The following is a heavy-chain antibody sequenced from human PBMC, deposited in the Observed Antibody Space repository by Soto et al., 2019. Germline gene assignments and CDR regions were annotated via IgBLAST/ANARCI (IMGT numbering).Heavy chain of an antibody. CDR2: IYYSGST. V-gene: IGHV4-31*03. D-gene: IGHD2-2*01. Sequence: SVTMSVTSTVAGGNIISGGCYWSWIKKHPGKGLEWIGYIYYSGSTYYNPSLKSRVTISVDTSKNQFSLKLSSVTAADTAVYYCASHCSSTSCYAQYYFDYWGQGTLVTV. CDR3: ASHCSSTSCYAQYYFDY. J-gene: IGHJ4*02. CDR1: GGNIISGGCY.